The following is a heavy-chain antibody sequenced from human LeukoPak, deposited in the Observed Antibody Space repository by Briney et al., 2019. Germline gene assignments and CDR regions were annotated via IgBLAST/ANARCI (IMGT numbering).Heavy chain of an antibody. V-gene: IGHV3-74*01. CDR2: INSDGSST. D-gene: IGHD2-21*02. Sequence: SGGSLRLSCAASGFTFSSYWMHWVRQAPGKGLVWVSHINSDGSSTRSADSVKGRFTISRDSAKNTLYLQMNSLRDEDTAVYYCARASYCGGNCYLHFDYWGQGTLVTVSS. CDR1: GFTFSSYW. J-gene: IGHJ4*02. CDR3: ARASYCGGNCYLHFDY.